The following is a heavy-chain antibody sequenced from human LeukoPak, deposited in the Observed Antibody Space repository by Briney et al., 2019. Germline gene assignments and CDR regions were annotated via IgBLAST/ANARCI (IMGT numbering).Heavy chain of an antibody. D-gene: IGHD5-18*01. J-gene: IGHJ4*02. CDR1: GGSISGFY. Sequence: SETLSLTCAVSGGSISGFYWSWIRPPAGKGLEWIGYIYYSGSTTYNPSLNSRVTISVDTSKNQFSLKLSSVTAADTAVYYCARVKEGTAMVDYWGPGTLVTVSS. CDR3: ARVKEGTAMVDY. CDR2: IYYSGST. V-gene: IGHV4-59*01.